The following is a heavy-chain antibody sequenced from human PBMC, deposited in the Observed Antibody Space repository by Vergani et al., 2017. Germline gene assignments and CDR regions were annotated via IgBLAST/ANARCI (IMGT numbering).Heavy chain of an antibody. J-gene: IGHJ5*02. D-gene: IGHD2-15*01. CDR2: INHSGST. V-gene: IGHV4-34*01. Sequence: QVQLQQWGAGLLKPSETLSLTCAVYGGSFSGYYWSWIRQPPGKGLEWIGEINHSGSTNYNPSLKSRVTLSVDTSKNQFSLKLSFVTAADTAVDYCARGRREYSESYSGNWVYPWGQGTLVAVSS. CDR1: GGSFSGYY. CDR3: ARGRREYSESYSGNWVYP.